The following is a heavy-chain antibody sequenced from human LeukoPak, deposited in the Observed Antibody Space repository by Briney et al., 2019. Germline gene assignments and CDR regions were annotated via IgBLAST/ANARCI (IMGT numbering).Heavy chain of an antibody. CDR2: IDYRGST. D-gene: IGHD5-18*01. CDR3: ARSRSGYSYDHAAFEI. CDR1: GDSISTYY. V-gene: IGHV4-59*01. J-gene: IGHJ3*02. Sequence: SETLSLTCTVSGDSISTYYWSWVRQPPGKGLEWIAYIDYRGSTTYNPSLRSRVTISVDTSRNQFSLKLYSVTAADTAVYYCARSRSGYSYDHAAFEIWGQGTMVTVSS.